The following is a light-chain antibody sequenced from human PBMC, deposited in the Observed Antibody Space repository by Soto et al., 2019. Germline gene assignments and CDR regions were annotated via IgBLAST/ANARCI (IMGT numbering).Light chain of an antibody. CDR3: QQRSNWPPVFT. Sequence: EIVLTQSPATLSLSPGERATLSCRASQSVGSYLAWYQQKPGQAPRLLIYDASNRATGIPARFSGGGSGTDFPLPISGLEPEDLAVYYCQQRSNWPPVFTFGPGTKVDIK. V-gene: IGKV3-11*01. J-gene: IGKJ3*01. CDR2: DAS. CDR1: QSVGSY.